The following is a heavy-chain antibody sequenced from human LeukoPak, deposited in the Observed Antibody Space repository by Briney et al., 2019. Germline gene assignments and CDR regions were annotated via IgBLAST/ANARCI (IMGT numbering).Heavy chain of an antibody. V-gene: IGHV3-48*01. J-gene: IGHJ4*02. CDR3: ARDLGYSSSWYLFDPPGFDY. CDR2: ISSSSSTI. D-gene: IGHD6-13*01. CDR1: GFTFSSYS. Sequence: GGSLRLSCAASGFTFSSYSMNWVRQAPGKGLEWVSYISSSSSTIYYADSVKGRFTISRDNAKNSLYLQMNSLRAEDTAVHYCARDLGYSSSWYLFDPPGFDYWGQGTLVTVSS.